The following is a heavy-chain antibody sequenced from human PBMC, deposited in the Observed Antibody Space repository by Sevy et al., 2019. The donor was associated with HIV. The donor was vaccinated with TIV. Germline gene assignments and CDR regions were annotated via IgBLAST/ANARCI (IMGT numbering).Heavy chain of an antibody. J-gene: IGHJ5*02. V-gene: IGHV4-30-4*01. CDR1: GGSISSGNYY. D-gene: IGHD6-6*01. CDR2: ISYTGNT. Sequence: SETLSLTCTVSGGSISSGNYYWHWIRQPPGKGLVWIGYISYTGNTYYNPSLRRPVTISVDTSNNQFSLRLTSVTAADTAVYYCARDATEDTSSCVWFDPWGQGTLVTVSS. CDR3: ARDATEDTSSCVWFDP.